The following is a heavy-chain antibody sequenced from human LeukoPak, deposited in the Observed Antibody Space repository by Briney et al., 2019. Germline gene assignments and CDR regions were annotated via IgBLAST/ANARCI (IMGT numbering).Heavy chain of an antibody. CDR2: IYHSGST. Sequence: SETLSLTCAVSGGSISSSNWWSWVRQPLGKGLEWIGEIYHSGSTTNNPSLKSRVTMSIDKSKNPFSLNLSSVTAADTAVYYCARNIKGSGNYWGSYFDYWGQGSLVTVSS. CDR3: ARNIKGSGNYWGSYFDY. V-gene: IGHV4-4*02. CDR1: GGSISSSNW. J-gene: IGHJ4*02. D-gene: IGHD3-10*01.